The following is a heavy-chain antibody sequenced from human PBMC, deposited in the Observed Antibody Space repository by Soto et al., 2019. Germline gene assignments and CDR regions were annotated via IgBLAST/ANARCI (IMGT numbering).Heavy chain of an antibody. Sequence: QVQLVQSGTEVKKPGASMKVSCKASGYTFTGYYIHWVRQAPGQEVEWMGWIRPDTGNTDFARQFQGRFTMTRDTSISTAVLEMTSLRSDDTAVYYCARGSVASAAKPSGMDVWGQGTTVIVSS. CDR3: ARGSVASAAKPSGMDV. CDR2: IRPDTGNT. CDR1: GYTFTGYY. D-gene: IGHD6-25*01. J-gene: IGHJ6*02. V-gene: IGHV1-2*02.